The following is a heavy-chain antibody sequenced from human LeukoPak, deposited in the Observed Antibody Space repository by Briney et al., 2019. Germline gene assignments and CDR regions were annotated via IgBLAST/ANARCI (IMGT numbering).Heavy chain of an antibody. CDR2: ISSSSSYI. Sequence: MPGGSLRLSCAASGFTFSSYEMNWVRQAPGKGLEWVSYISSSSSYIYYADSVKGRFTISRDNAKNSLYLQMNSLRAEDTAVYYCARGAVAGHYYYMDVWGKGTTVTISS. CDR1: GFTFSSYE. D-gene: IGHD6-19*01. J-gene: IGHJ6*03. CDR3: ARGAVAGHYYYMDV. V-gene: IGHV3-21*05.